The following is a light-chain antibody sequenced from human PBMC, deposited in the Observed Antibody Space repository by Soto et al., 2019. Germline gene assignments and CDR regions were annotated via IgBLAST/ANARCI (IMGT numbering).Light chain of an antibody. CDR2: GAS. J-gene: IGKJ1*01. CDR3: QQYGSSTET. CDR1: QSVSSSY. Sequence: EIVLTQSPGTLSLSPGERATLPCRASQSVSSSYLAWYQQKPGQAPRLLIYGASSRATGIPDRFSGSGSGTDFTLTISRLEPEDFAVYYCQQYGSSTETFGQGTKVDIK. V-gene: IGKV3-20*01.